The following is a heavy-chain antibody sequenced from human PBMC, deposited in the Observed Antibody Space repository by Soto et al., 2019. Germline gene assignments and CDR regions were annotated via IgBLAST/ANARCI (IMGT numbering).Heavy chain of an antibody. J-gene: IGHJ4*02. V-gene: IGHV4-59*11. CDR1: GGSISSHY. CDR2: IYSGGST. D-gene: IGHD6-19*01. CDR3: ARDRPLYSGGRSAYGDY. Sequence: PSETLSLTCTVSGGSISSHYWSWIRQPPGKGLEWIGYIYSGGSTNYNPSLKSRVTISVDASKNHFSLKLSSVTAADTALYYCARDRPLYSGGRSAYGDYWGQGNLVTVSS.